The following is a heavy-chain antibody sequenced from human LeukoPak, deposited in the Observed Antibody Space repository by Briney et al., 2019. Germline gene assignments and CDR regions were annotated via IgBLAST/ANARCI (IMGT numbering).Heavy chain of an antibody. CDR1: GGSLSSYY. CDR3: ARISGWYFYFDY. J-gene: IGHJ4*02. V-gene: IGHV4-4*07. D-gene: IGHD6-19*01. Sequence: PSETLSLTCTVSGGSLSSYYWSWIRQPAGKGLEWVGRIYTSGSTNYNPSLKSRVTMSVDTSRNKFSLKLSSVTAADTAVYYCARISGWYFYFDYWGQGTLVTVSS. CDR2: IYTSGST.